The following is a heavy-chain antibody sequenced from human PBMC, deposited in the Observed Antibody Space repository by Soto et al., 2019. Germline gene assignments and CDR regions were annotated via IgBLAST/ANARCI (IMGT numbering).Heavy chain of an antibody. V-gene: IGHV4-38-2*02. J-gene: IGHJ4*02. CDR3: ARDGGDY. Sequence: SETLSLTCAVSGYSISSGYYWGWIRQPPGKGLEWIGSIYHSGSTSYNPSLKSRVTVSVDTSKNQFSLKLSSVTAADTAVYYCARDGGDYWGQGTLVTVSS. CDR2: IYHSGST. D-gene: IGHD3-16*01. CDR1: GYSISSGYY.